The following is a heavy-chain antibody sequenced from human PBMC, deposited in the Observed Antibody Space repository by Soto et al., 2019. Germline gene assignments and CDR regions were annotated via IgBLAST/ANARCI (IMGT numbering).Heavy chain of an antibody. CDR2: VYLHDDK. V-gene: IGHV2-5*01. J-gene: IGHJ4*02. CDR1: GFSLTTPGLG. D-gene: IGHD1-1*01. Sequence: QITLKHSGPTLVKPTQTLTLTCTVSGFSLTTPGLGVGWIRQPPGKALEWLTLVYLHDDKRYSSSLRDRPTIARDTSNNQVVLSMTNMDPEDSATYYCVRLMSTDTTGYFDYWGQGILVTVSS. CDR3: VRLMSTDTTGYFDY.